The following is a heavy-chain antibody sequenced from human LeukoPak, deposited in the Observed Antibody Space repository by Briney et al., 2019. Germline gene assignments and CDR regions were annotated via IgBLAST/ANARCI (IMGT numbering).Heavy chain of an antibody. CDR3: AIMHPYYDGSGYWVQ. D-gene: IGHD3-22*01. CDR2: ISTSGGST. V-gene: IGHV3-23*01. J-gene: IGHJ4*02. CDR1: GFTFSSYA. Sequence: GGSLRLSRAASGFTFSSYAMSWVRPAPGKGLEWVSGISTSGGSTSYADSVKGRFTISRDNPRNTLYMEMNSLRAEDTAVYYCAIMHPYYDGSGYWVQWGQGTLVTVSS.